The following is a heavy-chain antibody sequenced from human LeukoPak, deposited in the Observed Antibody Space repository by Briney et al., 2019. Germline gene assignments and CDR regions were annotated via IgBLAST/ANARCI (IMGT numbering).Heavy chain of an antibody. CDR2: IKHDGSEE. D-gene: IGHD3-16*02. Sequence: RESLRLSCVAPGLSISRPWMNWVRQAPGQGLEWVANIKHDGSEEHYVDSVKGRFTISRDDGRNSVSLQMNSVRAEDTAVYYCGYTNNFYHWGQGTLVVVSS. CDR1: GLSISRPW. V-gene: IGHV3-7*01. CDR3: GYTNNFYH. J-gene: IGHJ4*02.